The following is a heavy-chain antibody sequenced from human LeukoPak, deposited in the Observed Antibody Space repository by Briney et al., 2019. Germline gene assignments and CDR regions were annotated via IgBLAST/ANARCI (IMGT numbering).Heavy chain of an antibody. J-gene: IGHJ6*03. D-gene: IGHD3-10*01. V-gene: IGHV3-11*04. CDR1: GFTFNDYY. Sequence: GGSLRLSCAAAGFTFNDYYMSWIRQAPGKGLEWISDISSSGSTIYYADSLKGRFTISRDNAKNSLYLQMNSLRAEDTAVYYCARGEWRVTVVRGVRSDYYYMDVWGKGTTVTVSS. CDR2: ISSSGSTI. CDR3: ARGEWRVTVVRGVRSDYYYMDV.